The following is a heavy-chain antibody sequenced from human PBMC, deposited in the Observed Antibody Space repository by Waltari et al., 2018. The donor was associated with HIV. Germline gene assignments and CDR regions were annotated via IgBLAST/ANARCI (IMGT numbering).Heavy chain of an antibody. V-gene: IGHV4-39*01. CDR2: IYYTGTT. Sequence: QLQLQQSGPGRAKPSETLSLTCPVSGGSLTNLDSSWEFIRQSPGQGLEWIGNIYYTGTTFYNPSLKSRVTMSADLSRNQFSLRLNSVTAADTAIYYCARRPRMAAFYLYYGMDVWGQGTTVTVSS. J-gene: IGHJ6*02. CDR3: ARRPRMAAFYLYYGMDV. D-gene: IGHD2-8*01. CDR1: GGSLTNLDSS.